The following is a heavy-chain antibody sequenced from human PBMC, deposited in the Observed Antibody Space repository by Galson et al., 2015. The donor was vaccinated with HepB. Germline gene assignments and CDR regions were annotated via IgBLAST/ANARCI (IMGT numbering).Heavy chain of an antibody. D-gene: IGHD4-11*01. J-gene: IGHJ5*02. CDR1: GFSFSEYA. V-gene: IGHV3-23*01. CDR3: AKDPYSNYFNWFDP. Sequence: SCAASGFSFSEYAMSWVRQAPGKGLEWVSGTSGSGDATYYADSVKGRFTISRDNSKNTLYLQMNSLRADDTAVYYCAKDPYSNYFNWFDPWGQGTLVTVSS. CDR2: TSGSGDAT.